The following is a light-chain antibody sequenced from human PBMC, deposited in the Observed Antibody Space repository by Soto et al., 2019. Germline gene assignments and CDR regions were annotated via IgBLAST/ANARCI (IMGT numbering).Light chain of an antibody. J-gene: IGLJ2*01. V-gene: IGLV2-14*01. Sequence: QSALTQHASVSGSPGQSITISCTGTSSDVGGYNYVSWYQQHPGKAPKLMIYEVSNRPSGVSNRFSGSKSGNTASLTISGIQAEDEADYYCSSYTSSSTLVFGGGTKLTVL. CDR1: SSDVGGYNY. CDR3: SSYTSSSTLV. CDR2: EVS.